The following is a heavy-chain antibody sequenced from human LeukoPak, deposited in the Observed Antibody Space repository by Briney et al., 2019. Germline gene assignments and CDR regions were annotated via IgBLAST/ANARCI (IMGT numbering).Heavy chain of an antibody. CDR2: IKSKTVGGTT. CDR3: TTGRGRAAHQGY. CDR1: GFTFSNAW. J-gene: IGHJ4*02. V-gene: IGHV3-15*01. Sequence: GGSLRLSCAASGFTFSNAWMSWVRQAPGKGLEWVGRIKSKTVGGTTDYAAPVKGRFTISRDDSKNTLYLQMNSLKTEDTAVYYCTTGRGRAAHQGYWGQGTLVTVSS. D-gene: IGHD6-6*01.